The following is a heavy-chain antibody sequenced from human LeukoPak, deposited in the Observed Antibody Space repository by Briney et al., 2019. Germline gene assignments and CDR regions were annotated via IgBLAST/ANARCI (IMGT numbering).Heavy chain of an antibody. Sequence: PGGSLRLSCAASGFTVGSNYMSWVRQAPGKGLEWVARIRPEGTTTAYADSVKGRFTISRDNAKNTLFLQMNSLSAEDTAVYYCARDLDWILFDYWGQGTLVTVSS. V-gene: IGHV3-74*03. CDR1: GFTVGSNY. D-gene: IGHD3-9*01. J-gene: IGHJ4*02. CDR2: IRPEGTTT. CDR3: ARDLDWILFDY.